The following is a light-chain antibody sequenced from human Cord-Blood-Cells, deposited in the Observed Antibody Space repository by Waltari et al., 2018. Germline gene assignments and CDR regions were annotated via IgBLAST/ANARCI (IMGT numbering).Light chain of an antibody. V-gene: IGKV1-33*01. CDR1: QDISNY. CDR2: DAS. Sequence: DIQLTQSPSSLSPSVGARVTITCQASQDISNYLNWYQQKPGKAPKLLIYDASNLETGVPSRFSGSGSGTDFTFTISSLQPEDIATYYCQQYDNLPLTCGGGTKVEIK. CDR3: QQYDNLPLT. J-gene: IGKJ4*01.